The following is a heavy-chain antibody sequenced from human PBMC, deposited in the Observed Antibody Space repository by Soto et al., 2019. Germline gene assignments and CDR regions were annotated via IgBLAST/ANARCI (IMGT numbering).Heavy chain of an antibody. J-gene: IGHJ4*02. CDR3: ARGRGYCGGTNCYLDY. Sequence: SGGALRLSCAASGFPFSSYAIHWGRPAPGKGLECVAVIWYDGSNKYYADSVRGRFTVSRDNSRNTLFLEMNSLRAEDTAVYYCARGRGYCGGTNCYLDYWGQGALVTVSS. V-gene: IGHV3-30*01. D-gene: IGHD2-21*01. CDR2: IWYDGSNK. CDR1: GFPFSSYA.